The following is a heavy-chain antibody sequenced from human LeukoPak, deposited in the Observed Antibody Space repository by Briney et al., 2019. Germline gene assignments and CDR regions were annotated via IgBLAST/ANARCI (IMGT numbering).Heavy chain of an antibody. J-gene: IGHJ4*02. CDR3: ARDTDCSGGTCQSDYFDY. D-gene: IGHD2-15*01. V-gene: IGHV1-18*01. CDR1: GYTFNIYV. CDR2: ICIYNGIT. Sequence: ASVTVSRMHSGYTFNIYVICWVRQDPAPGIEWMGWICIYNGITNYPQNLPGTVTTTTDTSTSTAYMELRSLRSDDTAVYYCARDTDCSGGTCQSDYFDYWGQGTLVTVSS.